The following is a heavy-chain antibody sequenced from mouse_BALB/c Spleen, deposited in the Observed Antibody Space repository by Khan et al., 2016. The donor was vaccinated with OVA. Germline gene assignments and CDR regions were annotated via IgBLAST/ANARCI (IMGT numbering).Heavy chain of an antibody. J-gene: IGHJ2*01. D-gene: IGHD3-1*01. V-gene: IGHV1-54*01. Sequence: QVRLQQSGAELVRPGTSVKVSCKASGYAFTSYLIEWVNQRPGQGLEWIGLINPGNGNTNYNEKFKGKATLTADKSSSTAYMQLSSLTYDDSAFYFCARSQLGLRFDYWGQGTTLTVSS. CDR3: ARSQLGLRFDY. CDR1: GYAFTSYL. CDR2: INPGNGNT.